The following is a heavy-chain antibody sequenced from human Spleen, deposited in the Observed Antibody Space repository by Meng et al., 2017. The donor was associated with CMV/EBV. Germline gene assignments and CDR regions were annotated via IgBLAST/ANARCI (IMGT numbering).Heavy chain of an antibody. Sequence: SCAASGFPFSSYGMHWVRQAPGKGLEWVAVIWYDGTTKYYADSVTGRFIISRDNSKNTLFLQMNSLRAEDTAVYYCATLAVRQGALYWGQGTLVTVSS. CDR3: ATLAVRQGALY. CDR2: IWYDGTTK. D-gene: IGHD3-10*01. V-gene: IGHV3-33*01. CDR1: GFPFSSYG. J-gene: IGHJ4*01.